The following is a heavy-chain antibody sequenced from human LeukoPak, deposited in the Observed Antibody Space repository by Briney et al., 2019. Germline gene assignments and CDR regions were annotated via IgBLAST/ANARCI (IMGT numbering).Heavy chain of an antibody. D-gene: IGHD2-15*01. V-gene: IGHV3-20*04. Sequence: GGSLRLSCAASGFTFDDYGMSWVRHAPGKGLEWVSGINWNGGGTGYADSVKGRFTISRDNSKNTLYLQMNSLRAEDTAVSCCASGGEFVVVVAATATPFDYWGQGTLVTVSS. J-gene: IGHJ4*02. CDR3: ASGGEFVVVVAATATPFDY. CDR2: INWNGGGT. CDR1: GFTFDDYG.